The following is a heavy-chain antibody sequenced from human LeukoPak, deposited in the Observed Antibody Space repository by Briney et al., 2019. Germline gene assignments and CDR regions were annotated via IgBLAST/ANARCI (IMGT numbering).Heavy chain of an antibody. CDR2: IYSGGST. CDR3: ARVIYSSGWYEWERREYYFDY. J-gene: IGHJ4*02. Sequence: GGSLRLSCAASGFTVSSNYMSWVRQAPGKGLEWVSVIYSGGSTYYADSVNGRFTISRDNTKNTLYHQMNSLRAEDTAVYYCARVIYSSGWYEWERREYYFDYWGQGTLVTVSS. CDR1: GFTVSSNY. V-gene: IGHV3-53*01. D-gene: IGHD6-19*01.